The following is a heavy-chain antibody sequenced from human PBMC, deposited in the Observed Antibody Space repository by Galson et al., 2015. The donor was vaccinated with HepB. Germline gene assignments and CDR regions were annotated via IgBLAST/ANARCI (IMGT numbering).Heavy chain of an antibody. CDR2: ISSSSHT. Sequence: SLRLSCAASGFTFSDYYMSWLRQAPGKGLEWVSYISSSSHTDYADSVKGRFTISRDNAKNSLYLQMNSLRADDTAVYYCARVKGDSYGYEWVFDYWGQGTLVAVSS. V-gene: IGHV3-11*06. J-gene: IGHJ4*02. D-gene: IGHD5-18*01. CDR1: GFTFSDYY. CDR3: ARVKGDSYGYEWVFDY.